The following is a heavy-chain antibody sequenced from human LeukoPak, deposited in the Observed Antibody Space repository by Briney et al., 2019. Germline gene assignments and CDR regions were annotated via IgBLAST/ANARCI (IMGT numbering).Heavy chain of an antibody. D-gene: IGHD1-1*01. J-gene: IGHJ4*02. CDR1: GYTFTGYY. Sequence: GASVKVSCKASGYTFTGYYMHWVRQAPGQGLEWMGWINPNSGGTNCAQKFQGRVTMTRDTSISTAYMELSRLRSDDTAVYYCARDLYNWNDEGYFDYWGQGTLVTVSS. V-gene: IGHV1-2*02. CDR2: INPNSGGT. CDR3: ARDLYNWNDEGYFDY.